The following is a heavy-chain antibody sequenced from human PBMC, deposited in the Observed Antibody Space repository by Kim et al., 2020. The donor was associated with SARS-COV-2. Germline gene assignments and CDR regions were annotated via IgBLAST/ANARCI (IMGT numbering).Heavy chain of an antibody. CDR1: GFSFSNYA. J-gene: IGHJ3*01. V-gene: IGHV3-73*01. CDR3: VPIHELTIAF. Sequence: GGSLRLSCAASGFSFSNYAMHWVRQAPGKGPEWVACISSKGNSYDTAYAVKGKGRISIYRDDTKHEVYLNMLRAEYAATDDCYSVPIHELTIAF. CDR2: ISSKGNSYDT. D-gene: IGHD3-10*01.